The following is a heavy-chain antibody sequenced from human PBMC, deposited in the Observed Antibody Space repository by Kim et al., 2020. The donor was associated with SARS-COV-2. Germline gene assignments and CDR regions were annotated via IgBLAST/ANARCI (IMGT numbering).Heavy chain of an antibody. CDR3: ARGVSSSWYNP. V-gene: IGHV4-34*01. D-gene: IGHD6-13*01. Sequence: TNSTPSLKSRVTISVDTSKNQFSLKLSSVTAADTAVYYCARGVSSSWYNPWGQGTLVTVSS. CDR2: T. J-gene: IGHJ5*02.